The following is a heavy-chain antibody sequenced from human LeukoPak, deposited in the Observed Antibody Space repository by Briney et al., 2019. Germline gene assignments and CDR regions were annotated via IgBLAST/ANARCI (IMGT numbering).Heavy chain of an antibody. Sequence: GGSLRLSCAASGFTFSSYGMHWVRQAPGKGLEWVAVILSDGSKEFYTDSVKGRFTISRDNSKNTLYLQMNSLKAEDTAVYYCAKADSSAWYGRGFDNWGQGTLVTVSS. D-gene: IGHD6-13*01. J-gene: IGHJ4*02. CDR3: AKADSSAWYGRGFDN. V-gene: IGHV3-33*06. CDR2: ILSDGSKE. CDR1: GFTFSSYG.